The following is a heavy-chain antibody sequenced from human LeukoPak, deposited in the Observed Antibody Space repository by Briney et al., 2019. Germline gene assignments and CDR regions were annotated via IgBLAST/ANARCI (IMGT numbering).Heavy chain of an antibody. CDR3: ARTLEGVVVPAALDY. Sequence: GSSVKVSCKASGYTFTGYYMHWVRQAPGPRLEWTGWINPNRGGTNYAQKFQGRVTMTRETSISTAYMELSRLRSDDTAVYYCARTLEGVVVPAALDYWGQGTLVTVSS. D-gene: IGHD2-2*01. V-gene: IGHV1-2*02. CDR1: GYTFTGYY. CDR2: INPNRGGT. J-gene: IGHJ4*02.